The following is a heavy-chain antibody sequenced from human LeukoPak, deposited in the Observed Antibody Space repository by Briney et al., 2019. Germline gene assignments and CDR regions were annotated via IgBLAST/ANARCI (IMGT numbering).Heavy chain of an antibody. Sequence: GGSLRLSCAASGFTFSSYAMHWVRQAPGKGLEWVVVISYDGSNKYYADSVKGRFTISRDNSKNTLYLQMNSLRAEDTAVYYCARGLGYCSSTSCYIEYIDYWGQGTLVTVSS. CDR3: ARGLGYCSSTSCYIEYIDY. CDR1: GFTFSSYA. V-gene: IGHV3-30-3*01. D-gene: IGHD2-2*02. J-gene: IGHJ4*02. CDR2: ISYDGSNK.